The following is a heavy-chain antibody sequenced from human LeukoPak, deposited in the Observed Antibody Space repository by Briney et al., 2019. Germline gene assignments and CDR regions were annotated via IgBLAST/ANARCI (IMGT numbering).Heavy chain of an antibody. Sequence: GGSLRLSCAASGFTVSSNYMSWVRQAPGKGLEWVSVLFSGGSTYYADSVKGRFTISRDNSRNTLYLQMNSLRAEDTAVYYCARDSDDSTMYYWGQGTLVTVSS. J-gene: IGHJ4*02. V-gene: IGHV3-53*01. CDR1: GFTVSSNY. CDR2: LFSGGST. CDR3: ARDSDDSTMYY. D-gene: IGHD3-10*02.